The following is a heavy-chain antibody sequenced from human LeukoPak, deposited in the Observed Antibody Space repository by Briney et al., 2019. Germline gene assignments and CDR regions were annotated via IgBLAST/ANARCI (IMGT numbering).Heavy chain of an antibody. CDR1: GFTFSSYG. CDR3: ARDIVATYYHYGMDV. V-gene: IGHV3-33*01. CDR2: IWYDGSNK. J-gene: IGHJ6*04. Sequence: GGSLRLSCAASGFTFSSYGMHWVRQAPGKGLEWVAVIWYDGSNKYYADSVKGRFTISRDNSKNTLYLQMNSLRAEDTAVYYCARDIVATYYHYGMDVWGKGTTVTVSS. D-gene: IGHD5-12*01.